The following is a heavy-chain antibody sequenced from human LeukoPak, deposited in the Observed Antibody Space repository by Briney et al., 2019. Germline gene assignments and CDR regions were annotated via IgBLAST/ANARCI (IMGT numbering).Heavy chain of an antibody. V-gene: IGHV1-2*02. D-gene: IGHD2-15*01. CDR2: INPNRGGT. Sequence: GASVKVSCKASGYTFTGHYIHWVRQAPGQGLEWMGWINPNRGGTNYAQKFQGRVTMTRDTSINSAYMELRRLRSDDTAVYYCARDGNCSGGSCSLDYWGQGTLVTVSS. J-gene: IGHJ4*02. CDR1: GYTFTGHY. CDR3: ARDGNCSGGSCSLDY.